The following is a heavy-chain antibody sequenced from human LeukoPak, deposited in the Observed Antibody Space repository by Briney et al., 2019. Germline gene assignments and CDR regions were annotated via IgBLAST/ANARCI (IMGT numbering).Heavy chain of an antibody. CDR2: IYGSGST. D-gene: IGHD2-2*01. CDR1: GFTVSSNY. J-gene: IGHJ4*02. Sequence: GGSLRLSCAASGFTVSSNYMSWVRQAPGKGLEWISVIYGSGSTYCADSVKGRFTISRDNSKNTLSLQMNSLRAEDTAVYYCARAQLLLYDYWGQGTLVTVSS. CDR3: ARAQLLLYDY. V-gene: IGHV3-53*01.